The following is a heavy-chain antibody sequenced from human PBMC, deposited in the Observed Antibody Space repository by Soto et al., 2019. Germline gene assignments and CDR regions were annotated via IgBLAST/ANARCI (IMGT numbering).Heavy chain of an antibody. V-gene: IGHV4-4*02. J-gene: IGHJ4*02. D-gene: IGHD3-9*01. CDR2: IYQTGST. CDR1: GGSISSNNW. CDR3: ARQPRILTGYSGHFDY. Sequence: SESLCLTGAVGGGSISSNNWWRWVRQSPGKGLEWIGEIYQTGSTNYNPSLKSRVTISVDKSKGQFSLRVTSVTAADTAVYYCARQPRILTGYSGHFDYWGQGTLVTVS.